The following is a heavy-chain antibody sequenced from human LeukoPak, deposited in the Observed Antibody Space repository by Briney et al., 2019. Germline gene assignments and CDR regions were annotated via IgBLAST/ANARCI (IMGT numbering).Heavy chain of an antibody. J-gene: IGHJ6*03. V-gene: IGHV3-9*01. CDR1: GFNFDDYA. CDR2: INLNSATI. D-gene: IGHD1-26*01. Sequence: PGRSLRLSCAASGFNFDDYAMHWVRQAPGKGLEWVSVINLNSATIAYADSVKGRFSISRDNSKSSLYLQMNSLRPEDTALYYCARDKGGDYYYYLDVWGKGTTVTVSS. CDR3: ARDKGGDYYYYLDV.